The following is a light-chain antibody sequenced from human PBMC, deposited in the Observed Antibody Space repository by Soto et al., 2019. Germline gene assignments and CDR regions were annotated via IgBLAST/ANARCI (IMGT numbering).Light chain of an antibody. CDR2: NAF. V-gene: IGKV3-15*01. CDR3: QQFEDFPRAII. CDR1: QGIGVT. Sequence: EIVMTQSPATLSVSPGERATLSCRASQGIGVTLAWYQQKPGQNPRLLIYNAFTRATGVPARFSGSGSGTDFTFTISSLQPEDIATYYCQQFEDFPRAIIFGQGTRLEIK. J-gene: IGKJ5*01.